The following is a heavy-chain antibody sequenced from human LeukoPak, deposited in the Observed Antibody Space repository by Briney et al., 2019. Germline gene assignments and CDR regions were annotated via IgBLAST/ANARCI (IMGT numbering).Heavy chain of an antibody. V-gene: IGHV1-69*04. J-gene: IGHJ4*02. D-gene: IGHD6-19*01. CDR1: GGTFSSYT. CDR2: IIPILGIA. Sequence: SVKVSCKASGGTFSSYTISWVRQAPGQGLEWMGRIIPILGIANYAQKFQGRVTITADKSTSTAYMELSSLRSEDTAVYYCAREAYSSGWPRVQECYFDHWGQGTLVTVSS. CDR3: AREAYSSGWPRVQECYFDH.